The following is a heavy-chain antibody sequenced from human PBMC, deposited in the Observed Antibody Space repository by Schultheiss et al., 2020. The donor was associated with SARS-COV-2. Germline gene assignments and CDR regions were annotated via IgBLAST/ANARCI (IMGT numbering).Heavy chain of an antibody. J-gene: IGHJ3*02. CDR1: GGSISSGGYY. D-gene: IGHD3-16*02. Sequence: SETLSLTCTVSGGSISSGGYYWSWIRQHPGKGLEWFGYIYYSGSTYYNPSLKSRVTISVDTSKNQFSLKLSSVTAADTAVYYCAREGVTPHGAIDIWGQGTMVTVSS. CDR2: IYYSGST. CDR3: AREGVTPHGAIDI. V-gene: IGHV4-31*03.